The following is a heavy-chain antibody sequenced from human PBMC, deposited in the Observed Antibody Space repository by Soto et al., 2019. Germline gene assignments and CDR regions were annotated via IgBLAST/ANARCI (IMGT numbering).Heavy chain of an antibody. CDR2: ISESGGST. J-gene: IGHJ4*02. CDR1: GFSFSDYA. CDR3: AKRSPYSSGWYSPIFDY. V-gene: IGHV3-23*01. Sequence: LRLSCAASGFSFSDYAMSWVRQAPGKGLEWVSVISESGGSTHYADSVRGRFTVSRDNSKNSLSLRMNSLRDEDTAVYFCAKRSPYSSGWYSPIFDYWGQGALVTVSS. D-gene: IGHD6-13*01.